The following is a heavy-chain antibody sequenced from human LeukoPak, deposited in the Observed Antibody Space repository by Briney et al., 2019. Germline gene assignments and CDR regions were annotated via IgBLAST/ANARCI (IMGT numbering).Heavy chain of an antibody. D-gene: IGHD1-26*01. Sequence: PSETLSLTCAVSGYSINSGYYWAWIRQPPGKGLEWIGTIYHSGSTYYNPSLKSRITISVDTSKNQFSLRLTSVTAADTAVYFCASSTAVLLAKKFQEWGQGTLVTVSS. CDR2: IYHSGST. V-gene: IGHV4-38-2*01. CDR1: GYSINSGYY. J-gene: IGHJ1*01. CDR3: ASSTAVLLAKKFQE.